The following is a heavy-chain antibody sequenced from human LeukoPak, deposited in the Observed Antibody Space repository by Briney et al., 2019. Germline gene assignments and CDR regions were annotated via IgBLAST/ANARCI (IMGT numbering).Heavy chain of an antibody. CDR1: GFTFSSHA. CDR3: ANGEMVRGVIIGYYYMNV. Sequence: GGSLRLSCAASGFTFSSHAMSWVRQAPGKGLEWVSAICGSGGSTYYADSVKGRFTISRDNSKNTLYLQMNILRAEDTAVYYCANGEMVRGVIIGYYYMNVWGKGTTVTVSS. CDR2: ICGSGGST. D-gene: IGHD3-10*01. V-gene: IGHV3-23*01. J-gene: IGHJ6*03.